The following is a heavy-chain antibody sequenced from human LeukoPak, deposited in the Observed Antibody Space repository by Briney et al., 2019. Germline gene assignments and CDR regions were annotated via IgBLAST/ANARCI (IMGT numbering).Heavy chain of an antibody. CDR3: ARRGRYTSGWYFDD. CDR2: INHSGST. V-gene: IGHV4-34*01. Sequence: SETLSLTCAVYGGSFSGYYWSWIRQPPGKGLEWIGEINHSGSTNYNPSLKSRVTISVDTSKNQFSLKLTSVTAADTAVYYCARRGRYTSGWYFDDWGQGTLVTVSS. D-gene: IGHD6-19*01. J-gene: IGHJ4*02. CDR1: GGSFSGYY.